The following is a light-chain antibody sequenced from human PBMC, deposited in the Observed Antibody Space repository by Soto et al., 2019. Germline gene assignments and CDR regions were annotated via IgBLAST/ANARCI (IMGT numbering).Light chain of an antibody. CDR3: QNYNSAPPAGT. J-gene: IGKJ4*01. CDR2: AAS. CDR1: QGINNH. V-gene: IGKV1-27*01. Sequence: DFQMTQSPSSLSASVGDRVTITCRASQGINNHLAWFQQKPGKVPKVLIYAASTLQSGVPSRFSGSGSGTAFTLTISCLQPEDFATYYCQNYNSAPPAGTFGGGTKVEIK.